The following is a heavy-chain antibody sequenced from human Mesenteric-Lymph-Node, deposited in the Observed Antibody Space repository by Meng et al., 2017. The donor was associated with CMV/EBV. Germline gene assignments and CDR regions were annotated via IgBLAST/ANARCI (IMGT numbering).Heavy chain of an antibody. Sequence: GSLRLSCTVSGGSISSYYWSWIRQPPGKGLEWIGYIYYSGSTNYNPSLKSRVTISVDTSKNQFSLKLSSVTAADTAVYYCARGLSLRGDTDYWGQGTLVTVSS. D-gene: IGHD3-10*01. CDR2: IYYSGST. CDR1: GGSISSYY. CDR3: ARGLSLRGDTDY. J-gene: IGHJ4*02. V-gene: IGHV4-59*12.